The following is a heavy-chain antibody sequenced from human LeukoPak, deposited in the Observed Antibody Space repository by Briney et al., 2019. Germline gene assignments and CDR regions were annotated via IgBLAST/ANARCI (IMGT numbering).Heavy chain of an antibody. D-gene: IGHD6-13*01. CDR1: GFTFTSYW. J-gene: IGHJ4*02. CDR3: KSGGAAPGAFDY. Sequence: GGSLRLSCAASGFTFTSYWMSWMRQAPGKGLQWVANIKHDGSEQYYVDSVKGRFTISRDNARNSLYLQMNSLGVEDTAVYYCKSGGAAPGAFDYWGQGTLVTVSS. V-gene: IGHV3-7*01. CDR2: IKHDGSEQ.